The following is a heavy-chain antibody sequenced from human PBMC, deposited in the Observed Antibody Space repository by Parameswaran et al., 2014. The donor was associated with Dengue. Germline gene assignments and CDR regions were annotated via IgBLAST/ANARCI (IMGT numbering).Heavy chain of an antibody. D-gene: IGHD3-10*01. CDR3: ARKGHTRWFGELYYYMDV. CDR2: IIPTLGIA. Sequence: WVRQAPGQGLEWMGGIIPTLGIANYAQKFQGRVTITADESTSTAYMELSSLRSEDTAVYYCARKGHTRWFGELYYYMDVWGKGTTVTVSS. J-gene: IGHJ6*03. V-gene: IGHV1-69*10.